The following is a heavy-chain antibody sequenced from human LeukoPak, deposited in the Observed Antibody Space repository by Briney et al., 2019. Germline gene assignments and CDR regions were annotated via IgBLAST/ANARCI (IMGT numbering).Heavy chain of an antibody. CDR3: ARHIRRAGIAAAGTKVNWFDP. J-gene: IGHJ5*02. D-gene: IGHD6-13*01. CDR2: IYYSGST. V-gene: IGHV4-39*01. Sequence: SETLSLTCTVSGGSISSSSYYWGWIRQPPGKGLEWIGSIYYSGSTYYNPSLKSRVTISVATSKNQFSLKLSSVTAADTAVYYCARHIRRAGIAAAGTKVNWFDPWGQGTLVTVSS. CDR1: GGSISSSSYY.